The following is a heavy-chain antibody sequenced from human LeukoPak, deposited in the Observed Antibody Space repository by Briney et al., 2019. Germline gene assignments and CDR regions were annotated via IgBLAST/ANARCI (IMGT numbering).Heavy chain of an antibody. D-gene: IGHD6-13*01. Sequence: SETLPLTCTVSGGSISSSSYYWGWIRQPPGKGLEWIGSIYYSGSTYYNPSLKSRVTISVDTSKNQFSLKLSSVTAADTAVYYCARHLAAAVFYWGQGTLVTVSS. CDR1: GGSISSSSYY. CDR3: ARHLAAAVFY. V-gene: IGHV4-39*01. CDR2: IYYSGST. J-gene: IGHJ4*02.